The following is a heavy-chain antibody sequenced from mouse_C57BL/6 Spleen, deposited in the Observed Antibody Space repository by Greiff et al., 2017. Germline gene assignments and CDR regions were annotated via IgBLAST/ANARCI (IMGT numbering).Heavy chain of an antibody. CDR3: ARRDYSNYDWFAY. D-gene: IGHD2-5*01. J-gene: IGHJ3*01. V-gene: IGHV1-61*01. CDR1: GYTFTSYW. Sequence: QVQLQQPGAELVRPGSSVKLSCKASGYTFTSYWMDWVKQRPGQGLEWIGNIYPSDSETHYNQKFKDKATLTVDKSSSTAYMQLSSLTSEDSAVYYCARRDYSNYDWFAYWGQGTLVTVSA. CDR2: IYPSDSET.